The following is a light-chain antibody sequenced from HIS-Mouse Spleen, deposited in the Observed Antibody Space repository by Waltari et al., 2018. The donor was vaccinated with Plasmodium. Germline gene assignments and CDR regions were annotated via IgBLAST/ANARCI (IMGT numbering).Light chain of an antibody. CDR1: QDISNY. CDR2: DAS. Sequence: DIQMTQSPSSLSASVGDRVTLTCQASQDISNYLTSYQQKPGKAPKLLIYDASNLETGVPSRFSGSGSGTDFTFTISSLQPEDIATYYCQQYDNLPPLFTFGPGTKVDIK. J-gene: IGKJ3*01. V-gene: IGKV1-33*01. CDR3: QQYDNLPPLFT.